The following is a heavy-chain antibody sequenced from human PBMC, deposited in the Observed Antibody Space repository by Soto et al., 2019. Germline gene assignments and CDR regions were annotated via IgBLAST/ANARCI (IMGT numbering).Heavy chain of an antibody. CDR3: ARDRADYDFWSGSYGMDV. D-gene: IGHD3-3*01. CDR1: GGSISSYY. V-gene: IGHV4-4*07. Sequence: SSETLSLTCTVSGGSISSYYWSWIRQPAGKGLEWIGRIYTSGSTNYNPSLKSRVTMSVDTSKNQFSLKLSSVTAADTAAYYCARDRADYDFWSGSYGMDVWGQGTTVTVSS. J-gene: IGHJ6*02. CDR2: IYTSGST.